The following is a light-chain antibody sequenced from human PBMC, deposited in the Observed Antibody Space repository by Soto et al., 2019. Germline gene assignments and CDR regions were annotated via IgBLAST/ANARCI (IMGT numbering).Light chain of an antibody. V-gene: IGKV3-11*01. J-gene: IGKJ1*01. CDR1: QSVSSY. CDR3: QQRSNSPWT. Sequence: EILFTQSPGTLSLSPGESPTLSCRASQSVSSYLAWYQQKTGQAPKILIYAASNRHTGIPARFSGSGSGTDCTLTISSLQPEDFEIYYCQQRSNSPWTFGQGTKVDIK. CDR2: AAS.